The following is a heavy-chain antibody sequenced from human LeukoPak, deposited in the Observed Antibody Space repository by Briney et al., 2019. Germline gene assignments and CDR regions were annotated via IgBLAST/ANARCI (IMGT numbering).Heavy chain of an antibody. CDR2: INPNTGDT. J-gene: IGHJ4*02. V-gene: IGHV1-2*02. D-gene: IGHD6-25*01. CDR1: GYTFTGYY. Sequence: ASVKVSCKASGYTFTGYYMHWVRQAPGQGLEWMGWINPNTGDTNFAQKFQGRVTMTRDTSISTAYMDLSRLRSDDTAVYYCARVYSSGWIPFDYWGQGTLVTVSS. CDR3: ARVYSSGWIPFDY.